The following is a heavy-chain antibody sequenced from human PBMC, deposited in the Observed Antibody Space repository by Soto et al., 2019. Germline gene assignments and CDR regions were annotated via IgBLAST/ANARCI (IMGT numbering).Heavy chain of an antibody. CDR2: VSSDGSIT. V-gene: IGHV3-30*18. CDR1: GFTFSHHG. Sequence: QVQLVESGGGVVQPGRSLRLSCAASGFTFSHHGMHWVRQAPGKGLEWLTVVSSDGSITYDADSVRGRFAISRDNSKNTLYLHMNSLRTEDTAVYYCAKDSDYNSNSKWSFDSWGQGILVTVSS. D-gene: IGHD2-21*01. CDR3: AKDSDYNSNSKWSFDS. J-gene: IGHJ4*02.